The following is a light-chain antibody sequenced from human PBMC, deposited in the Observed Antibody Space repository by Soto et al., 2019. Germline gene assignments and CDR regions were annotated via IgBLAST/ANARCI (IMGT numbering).Light chain of an antibody. V-gene: IGKV1-39*01. CDR1: QSISSY. J-gene: IGKJ1*01. Sequence: DIQMTQSPSSLSASVGDRVTITCRASQSISSYLNWYQEKPGKAPNLLIYGAFILQSGVPSRLSGSGSGTDFTLNISSLQPEDFATYYCQQSYKIPRTFGQGTKVDIK. CDR2: GAF. CDR3: QQSYKIPRT.